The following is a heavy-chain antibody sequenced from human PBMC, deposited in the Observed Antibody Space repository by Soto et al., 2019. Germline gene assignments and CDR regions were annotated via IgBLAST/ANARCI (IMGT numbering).Heavy chain of an antibody. D-gene: IGHD2-8*02. CDR1: GLTFSIYW. CDR2: INQAGNKK. CDR3: ARDRGSGRY. J-gene: IGHJ4*02. Sequence: GGSLRLSCVTSGLTFSIYWLSWVRQAPGKGLEWVANINQAGNKKYYVDSVKGRFTISRDNAKNSLYLQMNSLKAEDTAVYYCARDRGSGRYWGQGTLVTVSS. V-gene: IGHV3-7*05.